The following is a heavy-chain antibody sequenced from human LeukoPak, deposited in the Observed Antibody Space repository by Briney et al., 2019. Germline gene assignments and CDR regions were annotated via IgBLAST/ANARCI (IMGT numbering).Heavy chain of an antibody. D-gene: IGHD3-10*01. V-gene: IGHV3-66*01. CDR3: AREPPMGRSYHGMDV. CDR1: GFPVSNYY. Sequence: GGSLRLSCAASGFPVSNYYMHCVRQAPGKALEYVSVLYSCGSIYYSNSVKARVINSRDNSKNTLELQLNSLRAEDTAVYYCAREPPMGRSYHGMDVWGQGTTVTVSS. J-gene: IGHJ6*02. CDR2: LYSCGSI.